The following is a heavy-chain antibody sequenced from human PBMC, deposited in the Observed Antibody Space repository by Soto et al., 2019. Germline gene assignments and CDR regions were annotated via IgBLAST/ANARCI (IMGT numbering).Heavy chain of an antibody. CDR1: GFTFSSYG. Sequence: GGSLRLSCAASGFTFSSYGMHWVRQAPGKGLEWVAVISYDGSNKYYADSVKGRFTISRDNSKNTLYLQMNSLRAEDTAVYYCAKDSRVGGDYYDSSGYPPSYYGMDVWGQGTTVTVSS. D-gene: IGHD3-22*01. J-gene: IGHJ6*02. V-gene: IGHV3-30*18. CDR2: ISYDGSNK. CDR3: AKDSRVGGDYYDSSGYPPSYYGMDV.